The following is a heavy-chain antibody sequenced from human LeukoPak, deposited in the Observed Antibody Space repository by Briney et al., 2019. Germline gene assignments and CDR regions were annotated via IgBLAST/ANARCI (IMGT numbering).Heavy chain of an antibody. Sequence: GASVKVSCKASGYTFTGYYMHWVRQAPGQGLEWMGWISAYNGNTNYAQKLQGRVTMTTDTSTSTAYMELRSLRSDDTAVYYCARVDSWWLSPAPFDYWGQGTLVTVSS. V-gene: IGHV1-18*04. J-gene: IGHJ4*02. CDR2: ISAYNGNT. CDR3: ARVDSWWLSPAPFDY. CDR1: GYTFTGYY. D-gene: IGHD6-19*01.